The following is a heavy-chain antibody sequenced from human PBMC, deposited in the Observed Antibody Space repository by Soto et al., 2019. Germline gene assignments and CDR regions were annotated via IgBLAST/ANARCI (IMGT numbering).Heavy chain of an antibody. V-gene: IGHV3-74*01. D-gene: IGHD3-10*01. CDR1: GFTFSSYW. CDR2: IIPDGRSI. J-gene: IGHJ4*01. Sequence: GGSLRLSCAASGFTFSSYWMHWVRQAPGKGLAWVSRIIPDGRSISDADSVKGRFTISRDNAKNTLYLQMNSLTTEDTAVYYCARAGSYRFDYWGHGTLVTVSS. CDR3: ARAGSYRFDY.